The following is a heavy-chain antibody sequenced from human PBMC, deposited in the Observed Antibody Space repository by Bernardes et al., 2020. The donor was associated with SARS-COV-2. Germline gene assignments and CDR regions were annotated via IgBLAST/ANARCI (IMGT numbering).Heavy chain of an antibody. CDR1: GFTFSNSD. Sequence: GGSLRLSCAASGFTFSNSDMHWFRQAPGKGLEWVAIIWYDGSNKYYGDPVKGRFSISRDNSKNMLYLQMDSLRADDTAVYYCARKYFGELPDYWGHGTLVTVSA. V-gene: IGHV3-33*01. CDR3: ARKYFGELPDY. CDR2: IWYDGSNK. J-gene: IGHJ4*01. D-gene: IGHD3-10*01.